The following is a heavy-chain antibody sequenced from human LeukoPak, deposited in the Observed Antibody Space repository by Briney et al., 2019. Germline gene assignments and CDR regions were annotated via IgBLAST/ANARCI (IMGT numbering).Heavy chain of an antibody. CDR2: INHSGST. CDR3: ARRTRSRHFDY. D-gene: IGHD6-13*01. V-gene: IGHV4-34*01. J-gene: IGHJ4*02. Sequence: SETLSLTCTVSGGSISSYYWSWIRQPPGKGLEWIGEINHSGSTNYNPSLKSRVTISVDTSKNQFSLKLSSVTAADTAVYYCARRTRSRHFDYWGQGTLVTVSS. CDR1: GGSISSYY.